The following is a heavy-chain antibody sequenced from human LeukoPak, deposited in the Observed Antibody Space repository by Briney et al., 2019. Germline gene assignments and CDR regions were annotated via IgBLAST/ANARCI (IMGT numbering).Heavy chain of an antibody. CDR1: GDSISSSSYY. J-gene: IGHJ3*02. CDR2: IYYSGSI. V-gene: IGHV4-39*01. D-gene: IGHD4-23*01. Sequence: SETLSLTCTVSGDSISSSSYYWGWVRQPPGKGLEWIGNIYYSGSIYYNPSLKSRVTISVDTSKNQFSLELTSVTAADTAVYYCARRARNSDALDIWGQGTMVTVSS. CDR3: ARRARNSDALDI.